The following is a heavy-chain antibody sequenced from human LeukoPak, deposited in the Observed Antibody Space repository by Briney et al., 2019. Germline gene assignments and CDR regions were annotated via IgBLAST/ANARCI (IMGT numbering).Heavy chain of an antibody. J-gene: IGHJ5*02. D-gene: IGHD2-2*01. Sequence: GRSLRLSCAASGFTFSSYGMHWVRQAPGKGLEWVAVISYDGSNKYYADSVKGRFTISRDNSKNTLYLQMNSLRAEDTAVYYCARVEAGLVVVPAAMGTDVWFDPWGQGTLVTVSS. V-gene: IGHV3-30*03. CDR1: GFTFSSYG. CDR3: ARVEAGLVVVPAAMGTDVWFDP. CDR2: ISYDGSNK.